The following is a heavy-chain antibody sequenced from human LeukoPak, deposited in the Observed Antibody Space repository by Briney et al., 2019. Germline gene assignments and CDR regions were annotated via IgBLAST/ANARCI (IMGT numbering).Heavy chain of an antibody. V-gene: IGHV3-23*01. CDR1: GFTFSSHA. Sequence: GGSLRLSCAASGFTFSSHAMNWVRQAPGKGLEWVSSIGGIGASTYYADSVKGRFTISRDNSKNTLYLQMNSLRAEDTALYYCAKAAYGDYVNWFDPWGLGILVIVSS. CDR3: AKAAYGDYVNWFDP. J-gene: IGHJ5*02. D-gene: IGHD4-17*01. CDR2: IGGIGAST.